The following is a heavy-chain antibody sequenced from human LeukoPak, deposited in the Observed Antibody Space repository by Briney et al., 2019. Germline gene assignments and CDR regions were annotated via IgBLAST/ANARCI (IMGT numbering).Heavy chain of an antibody. J-gene: IGHJ4*02. D-gene: IGHD2-15*01. V-gene: IGHV4-59*01. CDR3: ARAVFSYCSGGSCPYFDY. CDR1: GGSISDYY. Sequence: SETLSLTCTVSGGSISDYYWTWIRQPPGKGLEWIGYIYYSGSTNYNPSLKSRVTISVDTSKNQFSLKLSSVTAADTAVYYCARAVFSYCSGGSCPYFDYWGQGTLVTVSS. CDR2: IYYSGST.